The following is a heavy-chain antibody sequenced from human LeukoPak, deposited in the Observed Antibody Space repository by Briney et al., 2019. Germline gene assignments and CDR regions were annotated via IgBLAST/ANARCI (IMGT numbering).Heavy chain of an antibody. V-gene: IGHV1-69*01. CDR1: GGTFSSYA. CDR3: ARDGDCGGDCYSDY. D-gene: IGHD2-21*02. CDR2: IIPIFGTA. Sequence: GSSVKVSCKASGGTFSSYAISWVRQAPGQGLEWMGGIIPIFGTANYAQKFQGRVTITADESTSTAYMELSSLRSEDTAVYYCARDGDCGGDCYSDYWGQGTLVTVSS. J-gene: IGHJ4*02.